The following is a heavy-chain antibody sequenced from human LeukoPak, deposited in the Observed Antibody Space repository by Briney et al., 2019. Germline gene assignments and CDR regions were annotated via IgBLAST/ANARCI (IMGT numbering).Heavy chain of an antibody. J-gene: IGHJ5*02. CDR2: INTDGSIT. CDR1: GFPFSNYW. CDR3: SRDTFGPDDH. D-gene: IGHD3-16*01. V-gene: IGHV3-74*01. Sequence: GGSLGLSCAASGFPFSNYWMHWVRQVPGKGLVWVSRINTDGSITNYADSVKGRFTISRDNAKNTLFLQMNSLRTDDAAVYYCSRDTFGPDDHWGQGTRVTVSS.